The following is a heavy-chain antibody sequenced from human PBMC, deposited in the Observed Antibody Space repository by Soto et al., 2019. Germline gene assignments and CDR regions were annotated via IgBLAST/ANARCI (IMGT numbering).Heavy chain of an antibody. J-gene: IGHJ6*02. CDR2: INYSGGT. D-gene: IGHD3-10*01. V-gene: IGHV4-31*03. Sequence: QGQLQESGPGLVKPSQTLSRTCTVSGGSISCGGYYWSWMRQHPGEGLEWIGYINYSGGTYDNPSLKSRVTISVDPSKNQFALKLSSVTDADTAVYYCARGKRIKGYYYYRMDVWGQGTPVTVSS. CDR1: GGSISCGGYY. CDR3: ARGKRIKGYYYYRMDV.